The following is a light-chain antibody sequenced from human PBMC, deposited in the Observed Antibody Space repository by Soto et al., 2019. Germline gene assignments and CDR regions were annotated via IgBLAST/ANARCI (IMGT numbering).Light chain of an antibody. CDR3: QQYNSYRA. J-gene: IGKJ1*01. CDR1: QSFLYSSNNKNY. V-gene: IGKV4-1*01. Sequence: DIVMTQSPDSLAVSLGERATINCNSGQSFLYSSNNKNYLACYQQKPGQPPKLLIYWASTRETGVPDRFSGSGSATDFTLTISGLQPDDFAIYYCQQYNSYRAFGQGTKVDIK. CDR2: WAS.